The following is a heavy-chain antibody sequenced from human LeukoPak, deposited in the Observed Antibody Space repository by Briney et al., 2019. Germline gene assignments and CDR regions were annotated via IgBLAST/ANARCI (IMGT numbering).Heavy chain of an antibody. CDR2: IYYSGST. CDR1: GGSISSYY. Sequence: SETLSLTCTVSGGSISSYYWSWIRQPPGKGLEWSGYIYYSGSTNYNPSLKRRVTISVATSQNHFSLKLSSVTAADTAVYYCARHDYGDYLVDYWGQGTLVTVSS. CDR3: ARHDYGDYLVDY. V-gene: IGHV4-59*08. J-gene: IGHJ4*02. D-gene: IGHD4-17*01.